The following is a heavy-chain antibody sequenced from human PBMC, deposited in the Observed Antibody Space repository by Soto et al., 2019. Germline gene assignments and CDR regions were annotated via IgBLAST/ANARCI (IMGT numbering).Heavy chain of an antibody. CDR3: SGYNLGVYYYYGMDV. CDR1: GGSISSSSYY. Sequence: SETLSLTCTVSGGSISSSSYYWGWIRQPPGKGLEWIGSIYYSGSTYYNPSLKSRVTISVDTSKNQFSLKLSSVTAADTAVYYCSGYNLGVYYYYGMDVWGQGTTVTVSS. CDR2: IYYSGST. V-gene: IGHV4-39*01. J-gene: IGHJ6*02. D-gene: IGHD3-22*01.